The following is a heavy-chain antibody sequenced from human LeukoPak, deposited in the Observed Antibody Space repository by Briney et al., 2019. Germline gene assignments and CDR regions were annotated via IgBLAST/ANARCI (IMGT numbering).Heavy chain of an antibody. CDR2: IGAGGDVT. D-gene: IGHD3-16*01. CDR3: ANWGGTETIGTIWDGPLDY. CDR1: GFTFRNYI. J-gene: IGHJ4*02. Sequence: PGWSLRLSCTVSGFTFRNYIMTWVRLSPGKGLEWVSSIGAGGDVTFYADSVKGRFRKTRDDSRSTLYLQMDSLRVDDTGVYYCANWGGTETIGTIWDGPLDYWGQGTQVTVSS. V-gene: IGHV3-23*01.